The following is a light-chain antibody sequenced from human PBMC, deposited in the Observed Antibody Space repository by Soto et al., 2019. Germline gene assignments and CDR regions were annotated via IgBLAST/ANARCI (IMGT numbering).Light chain of an antibody. J-gene: IGKJ1*01. CDR2: GAS. CDR1: QSVSSY. V-gene: IGKV3-11*01. CDR3: QQRSNWPPEWT. Sequence: EIVLTQSPATLSLSPGERATLSCRASQSVSSYLVWYQQKAGQAPRLLIYGASTRATGIPARFSGSGSGTDFTLTISSLEPEDFAVYYCQQRSNWPPEWTFGQGTKVDVK.